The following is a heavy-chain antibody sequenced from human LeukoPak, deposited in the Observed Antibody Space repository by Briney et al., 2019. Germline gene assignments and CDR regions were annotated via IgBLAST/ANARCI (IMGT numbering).Heavy chain of an antibody. D-gene: IGHD3-22*01. Sequence: AVNVSCKDSGGTFSSYGISWVRQAPGQGVEGMGGIMAIFGTANYEQKFQGRVTITTDESTSTAYMELSSLRSEDTAVYYCARGEYYYDSTGDYYYYMDVWGKGTTVTVSS. J-gene: IGHJ6*03. V-gene: IGHV1-69*05. CDR3: ARGEYYYDSTGDYYYYMDV. CDR2: IMAIFGTA. CDR1: GGTFSSYG.